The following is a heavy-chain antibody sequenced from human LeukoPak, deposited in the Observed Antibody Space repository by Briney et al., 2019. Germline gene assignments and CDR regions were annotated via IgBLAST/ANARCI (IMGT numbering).Heavy chain of an antibody. Sequence: GGSLRLSCAASGFTFSSYAMHWVRQAPGKGLEWVAVISYDGSNKYYADSVKGRFTISRDNAKNSLYLQMNSLRAEDTAVYYCARDRGWLTFDYWGQGTLVTVST. CDR3: ARDRGWLTFDY. D-gene: IGHD5-12*01. J-gene: IGHJ4*02. CDR1: GFTFSSYA. V-gene: IGHV3-30*04. CDR2: ISYDGSNK.